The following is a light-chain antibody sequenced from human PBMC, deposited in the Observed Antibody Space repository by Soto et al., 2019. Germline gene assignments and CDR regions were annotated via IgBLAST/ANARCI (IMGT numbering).Light chain of an antibody. J-gene: IGKJ4*01. Sequence: DIQLTQSPPFVSASVGDRVTITCRASQGINNYLAWYQQKPGKAPKLLIYDASTLQSGVPSTFSGSGSGTEFTLTISSLQPEDFATYDCQQLNSYPRVTFGGGTKVEIK. CDR2: DAS. V-gene: IGKV1-9*01. CDR3: QQLNSYPRVT. CDR1: QGINNY.